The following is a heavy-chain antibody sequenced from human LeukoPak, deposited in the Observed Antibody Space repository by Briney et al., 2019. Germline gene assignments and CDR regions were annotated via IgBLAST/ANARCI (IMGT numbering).Heavy chain of an antibody. CDR3: ARTIAAAGEVDY. V-gene: IGHV3-21*01. Sequence: PGGSLRLSCAASGFTFSSYSMNWARQAPGKGLEWVSSISSSSSYIYYADSVKGRFTISRDNAKDSLYLQMNSLRAEDTAVYYCARTIAAAGEVDYWGQGTLVTVSS. CDR2: ISSSSSYI. D-gene: IGHD6-13*01. J-gene: IGHJ4*02. CDR1: GFTFSSYS.